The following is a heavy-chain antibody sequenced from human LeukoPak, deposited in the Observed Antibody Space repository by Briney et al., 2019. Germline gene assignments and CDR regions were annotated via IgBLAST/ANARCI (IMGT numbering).Heavy chain of an antibody. CDR1: GGSISSYY. CDR2: IYTSGST. J-gene: IGHJ4*02. Sequence: SETLSLTCTVSGGSISSYYWSWIRQPAGKGLEWIGRIYTSGSTNYNPSLKSRVTMPVDMSKNQFSLKLSSVTAADTAVYYCARVAPYYDFWSGYYYFDYWGQGTLVTVSS. CDR3: ARVAPYYDFWSGYYYFDY. D-gene: IGHD3-3*01. V-gene: IGHV4-4*07.